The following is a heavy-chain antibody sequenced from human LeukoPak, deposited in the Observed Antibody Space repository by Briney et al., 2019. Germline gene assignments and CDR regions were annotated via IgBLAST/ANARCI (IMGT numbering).Heavy chain of an antibody. CDR1: SGSISSYY. V-gene: IGHV4-59*01. J-gene: IGHJ5*02. D-gene: IGHD3-10*01. Sequence: SETLSLTCTVSSGSISSYYWSWIRQPPGKGLEWIGYIYYSGSTNYNPSLKSRVTISVDTSKNQFSLKLSSVTAADTAVYYCARALGGSGSRGLFDPWGQGTLVTVSS. CDR3: ARALGGSGSRGLFDP. CDR2: IYYSGST.